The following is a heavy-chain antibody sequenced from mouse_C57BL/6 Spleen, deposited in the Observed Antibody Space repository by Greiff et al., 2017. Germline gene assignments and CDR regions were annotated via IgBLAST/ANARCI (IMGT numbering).Heavy chain of an antibody. CDR3: AREDYYGSFDY. CDR1: GYTFTSYW. J-gene: IGHJ2*01. D-gene: IGHD1-1*01. Sequence: QVQLQQPGAELVKPGASVKLSCKASGYTFTSYWMHWVKQRPGQGLEWIGMIHPNSGSTNYNEKFKNKATLTVDKSSSTAYMQLSSLTSEDSAVYCCAREDYYGSFDYWGQGTTLTVSS. V-gene: IGHV1-64*01. CDR2: IHPNSGST.